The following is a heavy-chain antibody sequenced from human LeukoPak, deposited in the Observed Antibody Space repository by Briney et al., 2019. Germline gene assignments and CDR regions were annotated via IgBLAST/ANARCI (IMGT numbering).Heavy chain of an antibody. Sequence: SETLSLTCAVYGGSFSGYYWSWIRQPPGKGLEWIGEINHSGSTNYNPSLKSRVTISVDTSKNQFSLKLSSVTAADTAVYYCARGAAATYWGHGTLVTVAS. J-gene: IGHJ4*01. D-gene: IGHD6-13*01. CDR1: GGSFSGYY. CDR3: ARGAAATY. V-gene: IGHV4-34*01. CDR2: INHSGST.